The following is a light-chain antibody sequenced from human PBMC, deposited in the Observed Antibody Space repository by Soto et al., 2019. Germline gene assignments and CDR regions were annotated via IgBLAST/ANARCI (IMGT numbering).Light chain of an antibody. V-gene: IGKV3-15*01. J-gene: IGKJ1*01. Sequence: EAVLTQSPATLSVSPGEGATLSCRASQNVATNLAWYQQRPGQAPRLLIYGASKRAIGLPARFSGSGSGTEFTLTITSLQSEDFAVYYCQQYNNWPQTFGQGTKGDIK. CDR3: QQYNNWPQT. CDR1: QNVATN. CDR2: GAS.